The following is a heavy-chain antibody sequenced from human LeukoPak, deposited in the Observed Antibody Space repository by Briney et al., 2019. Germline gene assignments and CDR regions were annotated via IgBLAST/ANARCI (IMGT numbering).Heavy chain of an antibody. CDR3: ARVRDYYGSGSGWFDP. CDR2: INHSGST. V-gene: IGHV4-34*01. CDR1: GGSFSGYY. D-gene: IGHD3-10*01. J-gene: IGHJ5*02. Sequence: SETLSLTCAVYGGSFSGYYWSWIRQPPGKGLEWIGEINHSGSTNYNPSLKSRVTISVDTSKNQFSPKLSSVTAADTAVYYCARVRDYYGSGSGWFDPWGQGTLVTVSS.